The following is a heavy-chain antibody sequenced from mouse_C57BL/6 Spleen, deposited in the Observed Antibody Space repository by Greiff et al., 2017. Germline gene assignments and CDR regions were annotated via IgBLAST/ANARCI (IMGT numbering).Heavy chain of an antibody. J-gene: IGHJ2*01. Sequence: QVHVQQPGAELVKPGASVKLSCKASGYTFTSYWMQWVKQRPGQGLEWIGEIDPSDSYTNYNQKFKGKATLTVDTSSSTAYMQLSSLTSEGSAVYYCARDFPYCGSSYGYFDYWGQGTTLTVSS. CDR1: GYTFTSYW. D-gene: IGHD1-1*01. CDR3: ARDFPYCGSSYGYFDY. V-gene: IGHV1-50*01. CDR2: IDPSDSYT.